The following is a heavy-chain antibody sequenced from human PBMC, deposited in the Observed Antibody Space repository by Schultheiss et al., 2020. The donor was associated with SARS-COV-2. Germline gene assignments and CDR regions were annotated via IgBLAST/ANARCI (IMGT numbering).Heavy chain of an antibody. V-gene: IGHV4-34*01. J-gene: IGHJ6*02. CDR1: GGSFSGYY. CDR2: INHSGST. Sequence: SETLSLTCAVYGGSFSGYYWSWIRQPPGKGLEWIGEINHSGSTNYNPSLKSRVTISVDTSKNQFSLKLSSVTAADTAVYYCASRGTGDYGMDVWGQGTTVTVSS. D-gene: IGHD3/OR15-3a*01. CDR3: ASRGTGDYGMDV.